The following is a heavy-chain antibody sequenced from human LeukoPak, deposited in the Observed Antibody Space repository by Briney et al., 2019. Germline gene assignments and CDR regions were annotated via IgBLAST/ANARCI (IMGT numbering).Heavy chain of an antibody. CDR1: GFTFSSYG. CDR2: ISYDGSNK. J-gene: IGHJ5*02. V-gene: IGHV3-30*19. Sequence: PGGSLRLSCAASGFTFSSYGMHWVRQAPGKGLEWVAVISYDGSNKYYADSVKGRFTISRDNSKNTLYLQMNSLRAEDTAVYYCAREYDSSGYYYENWFDPWGQGTLVTVSS. D-gene: IGHD3-22*01. CDR3: AREYDSSGYYYENWFDP.